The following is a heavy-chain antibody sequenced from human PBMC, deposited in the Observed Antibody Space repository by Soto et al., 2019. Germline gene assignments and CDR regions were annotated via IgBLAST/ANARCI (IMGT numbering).Heavy chain of an antibody. CDR1: GGSISSGGYY. CDR3: ARDTDDYSKDV. J-gene: IGHJ6*04. CDR2: IYYSGST. Sequence: KASETLSLTCTVSGGSISSGGYYWSWIRQHPGKGLEWIGYIYYSGSTYYNPSLKSRVTISVDTSKNQFSLKLGSVTAADTAVYYCARDTDDYSKDVWGKGTTVTVSS. V-gene: IGHV4-31*03.